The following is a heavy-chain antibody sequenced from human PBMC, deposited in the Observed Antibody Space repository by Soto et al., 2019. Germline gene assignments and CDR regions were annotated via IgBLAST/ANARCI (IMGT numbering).Heavy chain of an antibody. CDR3: AAGEASSRNLAPYYLDF. CDR1: GGSMRNYF. V-gene: IGHV4-59*01. J-gene: IGHJ4*02. CDR2: IHYSGTT. D-gene: IGHD6-13*01. Sequence: PSETLSLTCTVSGGSMRNYFWTWIRQPPGKGLEWIGYIHYSGTTSFFPSYNPSLRSRVTISEDTSKNQLSLKLLSVTTADTAAYFCAAGEASSRNLAPYYLDFWGQGTLVTVSS.